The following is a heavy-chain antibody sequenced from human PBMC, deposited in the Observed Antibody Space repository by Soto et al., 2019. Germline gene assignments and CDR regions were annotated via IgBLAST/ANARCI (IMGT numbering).Heavy chain of an antibody. CDR3: ARTKSPVRGVKLYYFDY. CDR2: IYYSGST. Sequence: LSLTCTVSGGSISSGGYYWSWIRQHPGKGLEWIGYIYYSGSTYYNPSLKSRVTISVDTSKNQFSLKLSSVTAADTAVYYCARTKSPVRGVKLYYFDYWGQGTLVTVSS. J-gene: IGHJ4*02. V-gene: IGHV4-31*03. CDR1: GGSISSGGYY. D-gene: IGHD3-10*01.